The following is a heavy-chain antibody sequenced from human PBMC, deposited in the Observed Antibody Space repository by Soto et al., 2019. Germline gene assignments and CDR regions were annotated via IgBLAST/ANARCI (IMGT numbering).Heavy chain of an antibody. J-gene: IGHJ5*02. CDR2: IYAGNGDT. CDR3: ARDSATSGTIFPSGIDH. V-gene: IGHV1-3*01. D-gene: IGHD1-7*01. CDR1: GYTFTNYA. Sequence: QVQLVQSGAEVKKPGASVKVSCKASGYTFTNYAIHWLRQAPGQSLEWMGWIYAGNGDTKYSQKFQGRVTISWGTSANTPYMELTMLTSGDTAVYYCARDSATSGTIFPSGIDHWGQGTLVTVSS.